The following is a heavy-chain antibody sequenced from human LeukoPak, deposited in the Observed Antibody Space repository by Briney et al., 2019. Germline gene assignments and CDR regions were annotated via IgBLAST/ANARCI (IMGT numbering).Heavy chain of an antibody. CDR2: ISFDGSHH. D-gene: IGHD3-16*02. CDR1: RFTFSACG. Sequence: GRSLRLSCAAPRFTFSACGMPWVRQAPGKGLEWVAAISFDGSHHYYADSVKGRFTISRDNSMNALYLQMNSPRAEDTALYYWAKGAAVYRQYFENWGQESLGTFS. J-gene: IGHJ4*02. V-gene: IGHV3-30*18. CDR3: AKGAAVYRQYFEN.